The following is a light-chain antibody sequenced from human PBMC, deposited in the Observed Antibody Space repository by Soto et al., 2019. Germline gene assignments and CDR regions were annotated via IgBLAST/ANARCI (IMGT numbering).Light chain of an antibody. V-gene: IGKV1-5*03. Sequence: DIQMTQSPSTLSASVGDRVTITCRASHSISSWLAWYQQKPGKAPKLLIYKASSLESGVPSRFSGSGSGTEFTLTISSLQPDDFATYYCQQYNSYLGHAFGQGTKLEI. CDR1: HSISSW. CDR2: KAS. J-gene: IGKJ2*01. CDR3: QQYNSYLGHA.